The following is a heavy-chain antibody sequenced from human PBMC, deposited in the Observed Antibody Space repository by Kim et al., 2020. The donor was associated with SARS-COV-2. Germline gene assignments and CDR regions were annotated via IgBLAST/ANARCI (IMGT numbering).Heavy chain of an antibody. CDR2: ISAYDGNT. CDR3: ARDRGGSGKSMPLDS. J-gene: IGHJ4*02. D-gene: IGHD2-2*01. V-gene: IGHV1-18*04. Sequence: ASVKVSCKASGYTFSMYGIAWVRQAPGQGPEWMGWISAYDGNTDYAQKVKGRLTMTTDTSTSTAYMELRRLTSDDTAVYYCARDRGGSGKSMPLDSWGQGTLVTVSS. CDR1: GYTFSMYG.